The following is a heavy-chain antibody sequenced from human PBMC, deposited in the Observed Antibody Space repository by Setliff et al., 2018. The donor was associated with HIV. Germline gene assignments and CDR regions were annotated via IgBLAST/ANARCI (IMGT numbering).Heavy chain of an antibody. D-gene: IGHD2-15*01. CDR1: GGSISRGDYY. CDR3: ARGGGSRAATSSYYYMDV. J-gene: IGHJ6*03. V-gene: IGHV4-61*09. CDR2: IYTSGSTSGST. Sequence: SETLSLTCTVSGGSISRGDYYWNWIRQPAGKGLEWIGHIYTSGSTSGSTYYNPSLKSRLIIPVDTSKNQFSLKLSSVTAADTAVYYCARGGGSRAATSSYYYMDVWGKGTTVTVSS.